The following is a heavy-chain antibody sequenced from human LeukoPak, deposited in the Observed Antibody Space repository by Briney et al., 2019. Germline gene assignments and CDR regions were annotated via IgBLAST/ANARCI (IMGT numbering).Heavy chain of an antibody. CDR3: ARSQWLHY. CDR1: GYTFTSYY. V-gene: IGHV1-46*01. J-gene: IGHJ4*02. Sequence: ASVKVSCKASGYTFTSYYIHWVRQAPGQGLEWMGLINPVGGSTSYAQKFQGRVTMTRDTSTSTVYMELSSLRSEDTAIYYCARSQWLHYWGQGTLVTVSS. CDR2: INPVGGST. D-gene: IGHD6-19*01.